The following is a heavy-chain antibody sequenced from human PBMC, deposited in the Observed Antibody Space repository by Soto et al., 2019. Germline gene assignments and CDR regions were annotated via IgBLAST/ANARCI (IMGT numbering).Heavy chain of an antibody. V-gene: IGHV3-9*01. D-gene: IGHD3-10*01. CDR3: AKDAVGSHYFYYMDV. CDR1: GFAFNDYA. Sequence: GGSLRLSXAASGFAFNDYAMHWVRQAPGKGLEWVAGISWHSANIAYADSVKGRFTISRDNAKNSLYLQMNSLRSEDTAFYYCAKDAVGSHYFYYMDVWGKGTAVTVSS. J-gene: IGHJ6*03. CDR2: ISWHSANI.